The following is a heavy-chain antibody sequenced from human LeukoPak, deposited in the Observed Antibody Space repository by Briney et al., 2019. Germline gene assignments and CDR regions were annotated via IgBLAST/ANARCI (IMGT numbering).Heavy chain of an antibody. V-gene: IGHV3-23*01. CDR1: GFTVSSYA. CDR2: ISGSGDNT. J-gene: IGHJ4*02. Sequence: PGGSLRLSCAVSGFTVSSYAMSWVRQAPGKGVEWVSTISGSGDNTYSADSVRGRFTISRDNSKNTLYLQMNSLRAEDTAIYYCAKVSWANYFDYWGQGTLVTVSS. D-gene: IGHD6-13*01. CDR3: AKVSWANYFDY.